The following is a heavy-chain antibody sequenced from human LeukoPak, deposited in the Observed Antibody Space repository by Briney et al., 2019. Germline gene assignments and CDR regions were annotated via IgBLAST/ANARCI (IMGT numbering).Heavy chain of an antibody. CDR2: IRYDGSNK. V-gene: IGHV3-30*02. D-gene: IGHD4/OR15-4a*01. CDR1: GFTFGSYG. CDR3: AKDVRRVPPY. Sequence: PGGSLRLSCAASGFTFGSYGMHWVRQAPGKGLEWVAFIRYDGSNKYYADSVKGRFTISRDNSKNTLYLQMNSLRAEDTAVYYCAKDVRRVPPYWGQGTLVTVSS. J-gene: IGHJ4*02.